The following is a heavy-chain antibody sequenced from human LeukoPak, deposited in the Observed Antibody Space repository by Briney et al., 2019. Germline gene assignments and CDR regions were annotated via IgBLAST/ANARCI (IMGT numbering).Heavy chain of an antibody. J-gene: IGHJ4*02. CDR1: GGSFSGYY. CDR3: ARSRITIFGVVKDYFDY. Sequence: SETLSLTCAVYGGSFSGYYWSWIRQPPGKGLEWIGEINHSGSTNYNPSLKSRVTLSVDTSKNQFSLKLSSVTAADTAVYYCARSRITIFGVVKDYFDYWGQGTLVTVSS. D-gene: IGHD3-3*01. V-gene: IGHV4-34*01. CDR2: INHSGST.